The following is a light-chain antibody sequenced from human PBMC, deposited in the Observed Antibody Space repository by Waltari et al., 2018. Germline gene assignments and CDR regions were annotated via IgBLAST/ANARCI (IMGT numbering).Light chain of an antibody. CDR2: GAN. CDR1: QTITTY. J-gene: IGKJ2*01. Sequence: DIQMTQSPSSLSASAGDRVTITCRATQTITTYLSWYQHKPGKALKLLIYGANTLQSGVPARFSGSGSGTDFTLTISNLQPEDFATYHCQQSYRTPYTFGQGTKLDIK. V-gene: IGKV1-39*01. CDR3: QQSYRTPYT.